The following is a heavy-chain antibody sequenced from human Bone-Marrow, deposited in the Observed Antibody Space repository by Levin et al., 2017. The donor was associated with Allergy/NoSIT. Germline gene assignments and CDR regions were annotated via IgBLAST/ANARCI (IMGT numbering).Heavy chain of an antibody. D-gene: IGHD1-20*01. CDR1: GLPFSDAW. CDR3: ATQGREYNWHFNYHRYYGLDF. CDR2: IATKTDRKST. V-gene: IGHV3-15*04. Sequence: GESLKISCAASGLPFSDAWMTWVRQVPGKGLEWVGRIATKTDRKSTDYAAPVKDRFIISREESLNMFYLQMSSLRTEDTGVYYCATQGREYNWHFNYHRYYGLDFWGQGTAVIVS. J-gene: IGHJ6*02.